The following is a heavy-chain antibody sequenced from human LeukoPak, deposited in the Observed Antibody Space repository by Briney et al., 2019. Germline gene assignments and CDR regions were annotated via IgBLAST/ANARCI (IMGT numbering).Heavy chain of an antibody. CDR2: INHSGST. D-gene: IGHD3-22*01. Sequence: SETLSLTCAVYGGSFSGYYWSWIRQPPGKGLEWIGEINHSGSTNYNPSLKSRVTISVDTSKNRFSLKLSSVTAADTAVYYCARGFTMIDVWGQGTTVTVSS. CDR3: ARGFTMIDV. V-gene: IGHV4-34*01. J-gene: IGHJ6*02. CDR1: GGSFSGYY.